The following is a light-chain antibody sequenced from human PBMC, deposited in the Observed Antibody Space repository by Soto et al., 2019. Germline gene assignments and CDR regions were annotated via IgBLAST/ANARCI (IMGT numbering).Light chain of an antibody. V-gene: IGKV1-33*01. Sequence: DIQMTQSPSSLSASVGGRVTITCRASQSISSYLNWYQQSPGRAPKLLIYDASNLETGVPSRFSGSGSGTDFTLIISSLQPEDIATYYCQQYDNPSITFGQGTRLEI. J-gene: IGKJ5*01. CDR3: QQYDNPSIT. CDR2: DAS. CDR1: QSISSY.